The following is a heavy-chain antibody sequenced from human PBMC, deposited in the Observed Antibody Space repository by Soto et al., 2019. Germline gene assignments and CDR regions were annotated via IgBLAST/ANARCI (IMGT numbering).Heavy chain of an antibody. J-gene: IGHJ4*02. Sequence: QITLKESGPTLVKPTQTLTLTCTFSGFSLSATGVGGGWIRQPPGKALELLALVYWDDDKRYRPSLKSRLTTAMNTSKNQAVITMANTHPVETSTYYIANTGYTSGTLDSWGQRTLVTASS. CDR2: VYWDDDK. CDR3: ANTGYTSGTLDS. D-gene: IGHD3-10*01. CDR1: GFSLSATGVG. V-gene: IGHV2-5*02.